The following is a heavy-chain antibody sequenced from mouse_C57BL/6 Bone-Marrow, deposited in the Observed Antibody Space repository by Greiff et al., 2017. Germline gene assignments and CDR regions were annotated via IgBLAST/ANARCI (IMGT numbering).Heavy chain of an antibody. CDR2: IRNKANGYTT. Sequence: EVKLMESGGGLVQPGGSLSLSCAASGFTFTDYYMSWVRQPPGKALEWLGFIRNKANGYTTEYSASVKGRFTISRDNSQSILYLQMNALRAEDSATYYCARDIPNYYGSSAYAMDYWGQGTSVTVSS. V-gene: IGHV7-3*01. J-gene: IGHJ4*01. CDR3: ARDIPNYYGSSAYAMDY. CDR1: GFTFTDYY. D-gene: IGHD1-1*01.